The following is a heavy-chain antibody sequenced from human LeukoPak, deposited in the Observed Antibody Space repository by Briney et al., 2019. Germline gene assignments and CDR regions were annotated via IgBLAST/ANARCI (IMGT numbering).Heavy chain of an antibody. CDR2: INHSGST. D-gene: IGHD4-17*01. CDR3: ARVYYGDYVDGMDV. Sequence: PSETLSLTCAVYGGSFSGYYWSWIRQPPGKGLEWIGEINHSGSTNYNPSLKSRVTISVDTSKNQFSLKLSSVTAADTAVYYCARVYYGDYVDGMDVWGQGTTVTVSS. V-gene: IGHV4-34*01. CDR1: GGSFSGYY. J-gene: IGHJ6*02.